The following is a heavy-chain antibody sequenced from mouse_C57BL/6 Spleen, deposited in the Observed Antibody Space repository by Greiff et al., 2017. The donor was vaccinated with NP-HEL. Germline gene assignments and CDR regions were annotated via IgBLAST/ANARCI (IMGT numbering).Heavy chain of an antibody. CDR3: AREGDDYDGIAY. CDR2: ISYDGSN. Sequence: VQLQQSGPGLVKPSQSLSLTCSVTGYSITSGYYWNWIRQFPGNKLEWMGYISYDGSNNSNPSLKNRISITRDTSKNQFFLKLNSVTTEDTATYYCAREGDDYDGIAYWGQGTLVTVSA. V-gene: IGHV3-6*01. CDR1: GYSITSGYY. D-gene: IGHD2-4*01. J-gene: IGHJ3*01.